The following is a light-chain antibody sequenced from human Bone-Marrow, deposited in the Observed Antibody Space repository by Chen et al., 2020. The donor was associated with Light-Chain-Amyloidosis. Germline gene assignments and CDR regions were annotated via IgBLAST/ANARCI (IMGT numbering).Light chain of an antibody. CDR3: CAYAGRSSVV. CDR2: EAI. J-gene: IGLJ3*02. V-gene: IGLV2-23*01. CDR1: RGDIGTYDF. Sequence: QSALTQPASVSGSPGQSITISCTGRRGDIGTYDFVSWYQQFPGKAPKLMIYEAIKRPSGGSDRFSGSKSGYTASLTISGLQAEDEADYYCCAYAGRSSVVFGGGTKLTVL.